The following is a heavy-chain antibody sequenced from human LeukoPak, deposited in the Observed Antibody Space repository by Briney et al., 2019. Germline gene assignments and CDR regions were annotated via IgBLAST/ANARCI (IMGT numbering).Heavy chain of an antibody. J-gene: IGHJ4*02. V-gene: IGHV3-33*01. CDR3: ARDLIAEPSDS. D-gene: IGHD3-16*02. Sequence: AGGSLRLSCAASGFTFSSYGMHWVRQAPGKGLEWVAVIWYDGSNKYYADSVKGRFTISRDNSKNTLYLQMNSLRAEDTAVYYCARDLIAEPSDSWGQGPLVTVSS. CDR2: IWYDGSNK. CDR1: GFTFSSYG.